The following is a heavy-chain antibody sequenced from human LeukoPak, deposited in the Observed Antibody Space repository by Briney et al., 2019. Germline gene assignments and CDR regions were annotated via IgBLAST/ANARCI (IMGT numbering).Heavy chain of an antibody. J-gene: IGHJ4*02. D-gene: IGHD5-12*01. Sequence: GASVKVSCKASGYTFSGYYMHWVRQAPGQGLEWMGWINPNSGGTNYAQKFQGRVTMTRDTSISTAYMELSRLRSDDTAVYYCARGGLRLSLYFDYWGQGTLVTVSS. CDR3: ARGGLRLSLYFDY. CDR1: GYTFSGYY. V-gene: IGHV1-2*02. CDR2: INPNSGGT.